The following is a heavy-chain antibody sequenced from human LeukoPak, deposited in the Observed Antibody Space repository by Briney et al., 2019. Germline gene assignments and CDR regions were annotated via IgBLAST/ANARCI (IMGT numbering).Heavy chain of an antibody. CDR2: VIPIFGTS. CDR3: ARDRVHTAFWANSHYGMDV. Sequence: GASVKVSCKASGGTFSSYAISWVRQAPGQGLEWVGGVIPIFGTSNYAPKFQGRVTITADESTSTAYMELSRLRSDDTAVYYCARDRVHTAFWANSHYGMDVWGQGTTVTVSS. CDR1: GGTFSSYA. D-gene: IGHD3-3*02. V-gene: IGHV1-69*13. J-gene: IGHJ6*02.